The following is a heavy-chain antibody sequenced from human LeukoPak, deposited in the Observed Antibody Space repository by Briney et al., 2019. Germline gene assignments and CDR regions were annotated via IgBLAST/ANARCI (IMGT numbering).Heavy chain of an antibody. D-gene: IGHD6-13*01. J-gene: IGHJ5*02. V-gene: IGHV3-23*01. Sequence: TGGSLRLSCAASGFTFSSYAMSWVRQAPGKGLEWVSAISGSGGSTYYADSVKGRFTISRDNSKNTLYLQMNSLRAEDTAVYYCARGAFSSSWYVWFDPWGQGTLVTVSS. CDR3: ARGAFSSSWYVWFDP. CDR1: GFTFSSYA. CDR2: ISGSGGST.